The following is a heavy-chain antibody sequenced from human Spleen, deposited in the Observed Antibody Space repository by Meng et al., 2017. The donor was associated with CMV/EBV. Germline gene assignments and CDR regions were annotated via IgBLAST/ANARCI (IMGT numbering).Heavy chain of an antibody. V-gene: IGHV1-2*02. D-gene: IGHD6-6*01. CDR3: ARFSSYYYGMDV. CDR2: INPNSGGT. CDR1: GYTFTGYY. Sequence: GESLKISCKASGYTFTGYYMHWVRQAPGQGLEWMGWINPNSGGTNYAQKFQGRVTMTRDTSISTAYMELSRLRSDDTAVYYCARFSSYYYGMDVWGQGTTVTVSS. J-gene: IGHJ6*02.